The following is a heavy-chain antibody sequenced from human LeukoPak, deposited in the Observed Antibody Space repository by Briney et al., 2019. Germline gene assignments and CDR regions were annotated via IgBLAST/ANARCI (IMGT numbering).Heavy chain of an antibody. V-gene: IGHV3-33*08. CDR2: IWYDGSNK. CDR3: ARDGLLGYGMDV. J-gene: IGHJ6*02. CDR1: GFTFSGSA. D-gene: IGHD2/OR15-2a*01. Sequence: GGSLKLSCAASGFTFSGSAMHWVRQAPGKGLEWVAVIWYDGSNKYYADSVKGRFTISRDNSKNTLYLQMDSLRAEDTAVYYCARDGLLGYGMDVWGQGTTVTVSS.